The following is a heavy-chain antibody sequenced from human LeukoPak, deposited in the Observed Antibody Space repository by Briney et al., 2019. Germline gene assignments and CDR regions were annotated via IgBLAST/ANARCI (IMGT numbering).Heavy chain of an antibody. CDR3: ARGHPYSSSYFFDY. Sequence: VASVKVSCKASGYTFTNHDFNWMRQATGQGLEWMGWMNPNSGSTGYAQKFQGRVTMTRDTSLSTAYMELSSLRSEDTAAYYCARGHPYSSSYFFDYWGQGTLVTVSS. CDR1: GYTFTNHD. D-gene: IGHD6-13*01. CDR2: MNPNSGST. J-gene: IGHJ4*02. V-gene: IGHV1-8*01.